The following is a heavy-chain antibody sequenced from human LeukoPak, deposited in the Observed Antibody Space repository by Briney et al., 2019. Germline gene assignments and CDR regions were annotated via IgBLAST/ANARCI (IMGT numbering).Heavy chain of an antibody. D-gene: IGHD3-22*01. V-gene: IGHV1-69*13. J-gene: IGHJ4*02. CDR1: GGTFSSYA. CDR2: IIPIFGTA. CDR3: ARGTAYYYDSSGYYQPFDY. Sequence: ASVKVSCKASGGTFSSYAISWVRQAPGQGLEWMGGIIPIFGTANYAQKFQGRVTITADESTSTAYMELSSLRSEDTAVYYCARGTAYYYDSSGYYQPFDYWGQGTLVTVSS.